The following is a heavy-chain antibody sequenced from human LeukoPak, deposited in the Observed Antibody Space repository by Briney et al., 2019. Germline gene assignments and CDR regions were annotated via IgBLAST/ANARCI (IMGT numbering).Heavy chain of an antibody. CDR2: IYPSGST. D-gene: IGHD3-10*02. V-gene: IGHV4-4*07. Sequence: SETLSLTCAVSGGSISSSHWWSWIRQPAGKGLEWIGRIYPSGSTMYNPYNPSLKSRVTMSVDTSKNQLSLRLSSVTAADTAVYYCARVRDARVYFDYRGQGTLVTVSS. CDR3: ARVRDARVYFDY. J-gene: IGHJ4*02. CDR1: GGSISSSHW.